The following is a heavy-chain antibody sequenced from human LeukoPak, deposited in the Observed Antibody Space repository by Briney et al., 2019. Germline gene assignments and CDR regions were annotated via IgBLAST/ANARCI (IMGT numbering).Heavy chain of an antibody. CDR3: TWMATIFTVDY. D-gene: IGHD5-12*01. J-gene: IGHJ4*02. CDR2: IRNDRIT. CDR1: GLTFSGDW. V-gene: IGHV3-15*01. Sequence: GGSLRLSCVLSGLTFSGDWMSWVRQAPGKGLEWVGRIRNDRITDYAAPVQGGFSISRDNSKNTFYLQMNSLRTEDTGMYFCTWMATIFTVDYWGQGTLVTVSS.